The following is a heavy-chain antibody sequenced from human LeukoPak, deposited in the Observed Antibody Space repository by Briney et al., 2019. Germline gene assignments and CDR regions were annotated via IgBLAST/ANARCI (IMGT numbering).Heavy chain of an antibody. CDR1: RGSISGSIRSYY. CDR2: ISSSGSV. J-gene: IGHJ4*02. D-gene: IGHD5-12*01. CDR3: ARIPLGYSGAYYFDC. Sequence: KPSETLSLTCTVSRGSISGSIRSYYWSWLRQPPGKGLERIGYISSSGSVNDNPSLRSRVTISVDTSKNQFFLNLSSVSAADRDVYYCARIPLGYSGAYYFDCWGQGTLVTVSP. V-gene: IGHV4-4*09.